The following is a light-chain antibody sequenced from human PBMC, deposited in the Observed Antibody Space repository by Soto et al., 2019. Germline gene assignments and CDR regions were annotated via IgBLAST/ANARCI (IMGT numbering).Light chain of an antibody. CDR1: QSINRW. CDR2: KAS. J-gene: IGKJ1*01. V-gene: IGKV1-5*03. Sequence: DIHMTQSPSTLSASVGDRVTITCRASQSINRWLAWYQQKPGKVPKLMIFKASSLQSGVPSRFSGSESGTEFTLTISSLQPDDFATYYCQQYNNFPWTFGQGTRVEIK. CDR3: QQYNNFPWT.